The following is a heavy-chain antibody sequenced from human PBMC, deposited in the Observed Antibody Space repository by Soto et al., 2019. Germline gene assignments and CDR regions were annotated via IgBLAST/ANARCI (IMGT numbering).Heavy chain of an antibody. CDR1: GFTFNTFD. V-gene: IGHV3-23*01. D-gene: IGHD6-19*01. CDR2: IRGGDGRT. Sequence: EVQLLVSGGGLVQPGGSLRLSCAASGFTFNTFDMTWVRQAPGKGLEWVSVIRGGDGRTYYADSLKGRFTISRDNSKNTLFLQVTSLRVEDTAVYYCVKGAWCDDWGQGTLVTVS. J-gene: IGHJ4*02. CDR3: VKGAWCDD.